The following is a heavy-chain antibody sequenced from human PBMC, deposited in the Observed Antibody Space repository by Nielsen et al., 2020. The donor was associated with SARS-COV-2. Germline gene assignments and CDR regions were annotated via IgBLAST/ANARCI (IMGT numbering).Heavy chain of an antibody. D-gene: IGHD4-17*01. J-gene: IGHJ4*02. CDR2: IYSGGST. Sequence: GESLKISCAASGFTVSSNYMSWVRQAPGKGLEWVSVIYSGGSTYYADSVKGRFTISRDNSKNTLYLQMNSLRAEDTAVYYCATDYTYGDKRGAGYWGQGTLVTVSS. CDR1: GFTVSSNY. V-gene: IGHV3-53*01. CDR3: ATDYTYGDKRGAGY.